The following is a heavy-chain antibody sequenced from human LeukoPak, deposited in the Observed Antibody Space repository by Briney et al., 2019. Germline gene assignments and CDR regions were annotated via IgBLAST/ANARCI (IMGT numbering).Heavy chain of an antibody. CDR3: ARPSHDYGDPFDY. J-gene: IGHJ4*02. V-gene: IGHV3-7*01. D-gene: IGHD4-17*01. CDR1: GFTFSSYW. Sequence: DPGGSLTLSCAASGFTFSSYWMSWVRQAPGKGLEWVANIKQEGSEKYYVPSVKGRFTISRDNAKNSLYLQMNSLRAEDTAVYYCARPSHDYGDPFDYWGQGNLVTVSS. CDR2: IKQEGSEK.